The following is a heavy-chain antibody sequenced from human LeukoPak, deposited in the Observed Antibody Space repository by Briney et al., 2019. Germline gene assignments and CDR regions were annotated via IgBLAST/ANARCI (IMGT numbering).Heavy chain of an antibody. J-gene: IGHJ6*03. D-gene: IGHD5-12*01. Sequence: GGSLRLSCAASGFTFSNYAMSWVRQAPGKGLEWVISGSGGSTYYADSVKGRFTISRDNSKNTLYLQMNSLRAEDTAVYYCAKYSGYEYYYHYYMDVWGKGTTVTIS. V-gene: IGHV3-23*01. CDR1: GFTFSNYA. CDR3: AKYSGYEYYYHYYMDV. CDR2: SGSGGST.